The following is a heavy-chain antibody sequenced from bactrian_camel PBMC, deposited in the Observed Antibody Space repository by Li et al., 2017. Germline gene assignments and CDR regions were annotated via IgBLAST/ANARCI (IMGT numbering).Heavy chain of an antibody. J-gene: IGHJ4*01. CDR3: AASDSVTCILDPGWYEY. CDR2: IDSDGTR. V-gene: IGHV3S53*01. D-gene: IGHD3*01. Sequence: LVESGGGSVQAGGSLRLSCAVSGYPYRYYCMGWFRQAPGKEREEFGSIDSDGTRNYADSVKGRFTINRDNAANTLYLQMNSLKSKDTAMYVCAASDSVTCILDPGWYEYWGQGTQVTVS. CDR1: GYPYRYYC.